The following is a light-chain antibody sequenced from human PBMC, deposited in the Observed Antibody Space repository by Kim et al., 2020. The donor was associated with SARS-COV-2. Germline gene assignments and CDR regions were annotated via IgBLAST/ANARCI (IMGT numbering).Light chain of an antibody. J-gene: IGKJ2*01. CDR3: QQYNIWPPHT. V-gene: IGKV3-15*01. Sequence: PGDRATLAFRASQSVSNNLAWYQQKAGQPPRLLIYGASSRATGIPARFSGSGSGTEFSLTISTLQSEDFAVYYCQQYNIWPPHTFGQGTKLEI. CDR2: GAS. CDR1: QSVSNN.